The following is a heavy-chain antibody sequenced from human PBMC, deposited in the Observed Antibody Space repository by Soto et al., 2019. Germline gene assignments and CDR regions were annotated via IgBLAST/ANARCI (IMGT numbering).Heavy chain of an antibody. V-gene: IGHV5-10-1*01. J-gene: IGHJ4*03. CDR3: ARLRYYDSSGYYFAY. CDR2: IDPSDSYT. Sequence: GESLKISCKGSGYSFTSYWISWVRQMPGKGLEWMGRIDPSDSYTNYSPSFQGHVTISADKSISTAYLQWSSLKASDTAMYYCARLRYYDSSGYYFAYWGQGTTVTVSS. CDR1: GYSFTSYW. D-gene: IGHD3-22*01.